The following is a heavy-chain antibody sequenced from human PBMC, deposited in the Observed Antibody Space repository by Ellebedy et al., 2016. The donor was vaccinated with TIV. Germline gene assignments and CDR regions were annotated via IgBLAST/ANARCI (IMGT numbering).Heavy chain of an antibody. CDR3: ARVGSWNEYDY. CDR1: GTSFSSSW. D-gene: IGHD1-1*01. Sequence: GESLKISCNDSGTSFSSSWIGWVRQMPGKGLEWMAMIYPGDYDTRYSPSFRGQVTISADRSSSTAFLHWSSLKASDTAMYYCARVGSWNEYDYWGQGTRVTVSS. CDR2: IYPGDYDT. V-gene: IGHV5-51*01. J-gene: IGHJ4*02.